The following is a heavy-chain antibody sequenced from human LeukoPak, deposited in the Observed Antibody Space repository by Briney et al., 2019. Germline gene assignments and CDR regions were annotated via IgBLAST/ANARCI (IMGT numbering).Heavy chain of an antibody. CDR2: SGLNGGGA. Sequence: GASVKVSCKASGYTFTVNSFDWRRQPPGQGIGRMGGSGLNGGGANTAHTFPGRVTMTRATSISTAYMELSRLRSDDTAVYYCAREYYDSSGYYSYYFDYWGQGTLVTVSS. CDR3: AREYYDSSGYYSYYFDY. J-gene: IGHJ4*02. D-gene: IGHD3-22*01. V-gene: IGHV1-2*02. CDR1: GYTFTVNS.